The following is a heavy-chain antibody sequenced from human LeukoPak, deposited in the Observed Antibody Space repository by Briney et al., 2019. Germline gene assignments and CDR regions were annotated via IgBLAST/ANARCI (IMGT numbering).Heavy chain of an antibody. Sequence: PGGSLRLSCAASGFTFSNYAMHWVRQAPGKGLEYVSAISSNGGSTYYANSVKGRFTISRDNSKNSLYLQMGSLRAEDMAVYYCALNSDDRGVRSEYYFDYGGQGTLVTVSS. V-gene: IGHV3-64*01. CDR1: GFTFSNYA. CDR2: ISSNGGST. CDR3: ALNSDDRGVRSEYYFDY. J-gene: IGHJ4*02. D-gene: IGHD3-22*01.